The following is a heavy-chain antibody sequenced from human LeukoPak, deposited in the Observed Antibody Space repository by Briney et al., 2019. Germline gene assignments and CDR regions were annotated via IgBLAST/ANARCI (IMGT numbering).Heavy chain of an antibody. D-gene: IGHD6-13*01. V-gene: IGHV1-2*02. CDR2: INPNGGDT. Sequence: ASVKVSCKASGFTFTAYYMHWVRQAPGQGLEWMGWINPNGGDTNYAQKFQGRVTMTRDTSISTAYMDLNRLRSDDTAVYYCTRGRAATGIFWFDPWGQGTLVTVSS. CDR3: TRGRAATGIFWFDP. CDR1: GFTFTAYY. J-gene: IGHJ5*02.